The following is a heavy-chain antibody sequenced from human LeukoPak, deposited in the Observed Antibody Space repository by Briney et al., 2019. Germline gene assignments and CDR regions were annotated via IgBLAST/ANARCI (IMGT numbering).Heavy chain of an antibody. J-gene: IGHJ5*02. CDR1: GYTFTSYG. Sequence: SVKVSCKASGYTFTSYGISWVRQAPGQGLEWMGGIIPIFGTANYAQKFQGRVTITADESTSTAYMELSSPRSEDTAVYYCARDRAPQWLNQNEFDPWGQGTLVTVSS. D-gene: IGHD1-14*01. V-gene: IGHV1-69*13. CDR3: ARDRAPQWLNQNEFDP. CDR2: IIPIFGTA.